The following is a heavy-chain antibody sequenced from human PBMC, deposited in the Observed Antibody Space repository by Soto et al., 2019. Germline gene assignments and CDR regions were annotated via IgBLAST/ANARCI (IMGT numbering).Heavy chain of an antibody. CDR2: ISAYNGNT. Sequence: AAVKVSCKASGYTFTSYGISWVRQAPGQGXEWIGWISAYNGNTNYAQKLQGRVTMTTDTSTSTAYMELRSLRSDDTAVYYCARDFAEYYDFWSGHSETGYYYYGMDVWGQGTTVTVSS. V-gene: IGHV1-18*04. J-gene: IGHJ6*02. D-gene: IGHD3-3*01. CDR1: GYTFTSYG. CDR3: ARDFAEYYDFWSGHSETGYYYYGMDV.